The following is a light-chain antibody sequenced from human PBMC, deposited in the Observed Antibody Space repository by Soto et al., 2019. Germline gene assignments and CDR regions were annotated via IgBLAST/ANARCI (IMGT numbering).Light chain of an antibody. CDR2: DAS. CDR3: QQYNNWPQT. V-gene: IGKV3-15*01. CDR1: QSVSSS. J-gene: IGKJ1*01. Sequence: PGERATLSCRASQSVSSSLAWYQQKPGQAPRLLIYDASTRATGIPARFSGSGSGTDFTLTISGLQSEDFAVYYCQQYNNWPQTFGQGTKVDIK.